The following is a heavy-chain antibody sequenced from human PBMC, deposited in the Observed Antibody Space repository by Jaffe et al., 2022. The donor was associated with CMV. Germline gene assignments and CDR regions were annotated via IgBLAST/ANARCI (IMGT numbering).Heavy chain of an antibody. D-gene: IGHD1-7*01. CDR1: GFTFSDYA. CDR3: AKTTHCGTPTCYGGGDS. V-gene: IGHV3-23*04. J-gene: IGHJ5*01. Sequence: EVHLVESGGGLVQPGGSLTLSCAASGFTFSDYAMSWFRQAPGKGLDWVSTISGSGSDTHYTDSVKGRFTVSRDNSKSLLYLELNSLRAEDTALYYCAKTTHCGTPTCYGGGDSWGQGTLVTVSS. CDR2: ISGSGSDT.